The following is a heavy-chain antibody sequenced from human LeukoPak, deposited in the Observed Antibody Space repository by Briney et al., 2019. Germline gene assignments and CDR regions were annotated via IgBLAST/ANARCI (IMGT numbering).Heavy chain of an antibody. CDR3: AKFLIPRYSDNGMDV. J-gene: IGHJ6*02. CDR2: ISNSGAST. D-gene: IGHD2-15*01. Sequence: GGSLRLSRAASGFTFSTYAMTWVRQAPGKGLEWVSTISNSGASTYYADSVKGRFTISGDNSKDTLYLQMNSLRAEDTAVYYCAKFLIPRYSDNGMDVWGQGTTVTVSS. V-gene: IGHV3-23*01. CDR1: GFTFSTYA.